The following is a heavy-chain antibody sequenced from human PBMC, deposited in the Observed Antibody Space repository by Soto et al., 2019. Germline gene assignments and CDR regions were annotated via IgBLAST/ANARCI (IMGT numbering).Heavy chain of an antibody. J-gene: IGHJ5*02. CDR1: GGSISNNY. CDR3: ARGGTYSRLIIGDWFDP. D-gene: IGHD6-13*01. V-gene: IGHV4-59*01. Sequence: QVQLQESGPGLVKSSETLSLTCGVSGGSISNNYWSWIRQPPGKGLEWIGYIYYSGSTNYNPSLRSRVTMSVDTSKKQFSLKLSSVTAADTAVYYCARGGTYSRLIIGDWFDPWGQGTLVTVAS. CDR2: IYYSGST.